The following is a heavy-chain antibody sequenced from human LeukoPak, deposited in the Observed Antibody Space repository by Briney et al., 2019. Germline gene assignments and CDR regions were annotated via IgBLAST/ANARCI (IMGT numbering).Heavy chain of an antibody. Sequence: SETLSLTCTVSGGSISSGDYYWSWIRQPPGKGLEWIGYIYYSGSTYYNPSLKSRVTISVDTSKNQFSLKLSSVTAADTAVYYCARVSSAGYCSGGSCYPFDYWGQGTLVTVSS. J-gene: IGHJ4*02. V-gene: IGHV4-30-4*01. D-gene: IGHD2-15*01. CDR2: IYYSGST. CDR3: ARVSSAGYCSGGSCYPFDY. CDR1: GGSISSGDYY.